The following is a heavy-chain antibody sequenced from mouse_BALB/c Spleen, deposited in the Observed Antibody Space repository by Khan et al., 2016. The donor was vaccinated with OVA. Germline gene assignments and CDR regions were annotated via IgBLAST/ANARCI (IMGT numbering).Heavy chain of an antibody. CDR3: ARINKIVATYFDY. Sequence: LVESGAELVKAGASVKMSCKASGYTFTSYWMHWVKQRLGQGLEWFAETNPTNGRTYYNEKFKSKATLTVDKSSSTAYMLLSGPTFEDSAVYYSARINKIVATYFDYWGQGTTLTVSS. V-gene: IGHV1S81*02. D-gene: IGHD1-1*01. CDR1: GYTFTSYW. J-gene: IGHJ2*01. CDR2: TNPTNGRT.